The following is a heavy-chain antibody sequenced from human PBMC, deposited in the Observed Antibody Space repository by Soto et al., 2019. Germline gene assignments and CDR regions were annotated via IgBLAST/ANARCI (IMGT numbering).Heavy chain of an antibody. V-gene: IGHV3-21*01. J-gene: IGHJ4*02. CDR3: AGRYCSNGVCPFDS. CDR2: ISSSSGRV. Sequence: GGSLRLSCAASEFTFGTYSMNWVRQAPGKGLEWVSSISSSSGRVYYADSVKGRFTISRDNAKNSLFLQMNSLRAEDTAVYYCAGRYCSNGVCPFDSWGQGTLVTVSS. CDR1: EFTFGTYS. D-gene: IGHD2-8*01.